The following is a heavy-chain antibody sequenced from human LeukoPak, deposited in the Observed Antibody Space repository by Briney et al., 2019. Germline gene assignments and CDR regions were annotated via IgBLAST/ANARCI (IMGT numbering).Heavy chain of an antibody. D-gene: IGHD3-3*01. CDR2: IYTSGST. CDR3: ARAYYDFWSGHDAFDI. CDR1: GGSISSGSYY. J-gene: IGHJ3*02. Sequence: SQTLSLTCTVSGGSISSGSYYWSWIRQPAWKGLEWIGRIYTSGSTNYNPSLKSRVTISVDTSKNQFSLKLSSVTAADTAVYYCARAYYDFWSGHDAFDIWGQGTMVTVSS. V-gene: IGHV4-61*02.